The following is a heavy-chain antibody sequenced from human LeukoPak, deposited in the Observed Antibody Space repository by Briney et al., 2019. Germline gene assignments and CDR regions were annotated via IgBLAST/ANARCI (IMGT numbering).Heavy chain of an antibody. CDR2: ISSSSSYI. D-gene: IGHD3-10*02. CDR1: GFTFSIYS. Sequence: RGSLRLSCGVSGFTFSIYSMCWVRQAPGKGPEWVSFISSSSSYIYYAGSVKGRFTNSRDNAKNSLYLQMNSLRAEDTAVYYCARGTMFPYYFDYWGQGTLVTVSS. J-gene: IGHJ4*02. CDR3: ARGTMFPYYFDY. V-gene: IGHV3-21*01.